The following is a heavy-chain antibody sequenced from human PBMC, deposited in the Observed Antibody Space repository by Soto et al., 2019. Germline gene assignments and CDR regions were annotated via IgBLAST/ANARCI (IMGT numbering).Heavy chain of an antibody. CDR1: GFTFSDYY. D-gene: IGHD3-3*01. J-gene: IGHJ6*03. Sequence: GGSLRLSCAASGFTFSDYYMSWIRQAPGKGLEWVSYISSSGSTIYYADSVKGRFTISRDNAKNSLYLQMNSLRAEDTAVYYCARDPTLEWPDFYYMDVWGKGTTVTVSS. CDR3: ARDPTLEWPDFYYMDV. V-gene: IGHV3-11*01. CDR2: ISSSGSTI.